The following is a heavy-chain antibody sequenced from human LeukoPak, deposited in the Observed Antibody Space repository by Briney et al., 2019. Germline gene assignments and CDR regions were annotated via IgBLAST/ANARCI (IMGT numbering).Heavy chain of an antibody. V-gene: IGHV3-11*04. J-gene: IGHJ6*03. CDR2: ISRSGSTK. CDR1: GFTFSDYN. CDR3: ARDLWLAQHTYYYYYMDV. Sequence: AGGSLRLSCAASGFTFSDYNMRWIRQAPGKGLEWVSSISRSGSTKYYADSVKGRFTISRDNAKNSLYLQMNSLRAEDTAVYYCARDLWLAQHTYYYYYMDVWGKGTTVTVSS. D-gene: IGHD6-19*01.